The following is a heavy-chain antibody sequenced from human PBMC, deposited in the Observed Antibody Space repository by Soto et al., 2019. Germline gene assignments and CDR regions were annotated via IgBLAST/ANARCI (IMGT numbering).Heavy chain of an antibody. J-gene: IGHJ5*01. D-gene: IGHD6-13*01. CDR2: IYYSGST. CDR3: ARHSRVFVAAADNPFVS. V-gene: IGHV4-39*01. Sequence: SETLSLTCTVSGGSISSSSYYWGWIRQPPGKGLEWIGSIYYSGSTYYNPSLKSRVTISVDTSKNQFSLKLSSVTAADTAVYYCARHSRVFVAAADNPFVSWAQGTLVPVSS. CDR1: GGSISSSSYY.